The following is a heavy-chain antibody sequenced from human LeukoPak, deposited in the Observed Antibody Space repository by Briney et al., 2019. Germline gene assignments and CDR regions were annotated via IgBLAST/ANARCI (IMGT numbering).Heavy chain of an antibody. CDR2: IGTDGSGT. Sequence: PGGSLRLSCAVSGFTFSSYWMDWVRQVPGKGPVWVSRIGTDGSGTTYADYVRGRFTISRDNAKNTLYLQINSVRAEDTAVYYCARDKYGGNSNAFDIWGRGTLVAVSS. D-gene: IGHD4-23*01. J-gene: IGHJ3*02. V-gene: IGHV3-74*01. CDR3: ARDKYGGNSNAFDI. CDR1: GFTFSSYW.